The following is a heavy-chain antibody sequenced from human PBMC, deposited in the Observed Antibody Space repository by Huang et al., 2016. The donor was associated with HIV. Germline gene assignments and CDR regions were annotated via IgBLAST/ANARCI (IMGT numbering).Heavy chain of an antibody. CDR1: GFSFSHYG. D-gene: IGHD2-21*02. V-gene: IGHV3-30*02. CDR3: ATDLGGYSFDY. Sequence: QEQLVESGGGVVQPGGSLRLSCATSGFSFSHYGMHWVRQAPGKGLEWVAFIRCDGGNKHYADSAKGRFTISRDKSKKMLFLEMNSLRGDDTAFYYCATDLGGYSFDYWGQGALVSVSS. J-gene: IGHJ4*02. CDR2: IRCDGGNK.